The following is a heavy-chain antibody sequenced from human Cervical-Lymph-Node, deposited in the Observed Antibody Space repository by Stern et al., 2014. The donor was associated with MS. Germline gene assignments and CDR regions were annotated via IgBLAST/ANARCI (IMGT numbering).Heavy chain of an antibody. CDR1: GYTFSNYG. V-gene: IGHV1-18*01. CDR3: ARGSYDIVTGSGTFSSDY. D-gene: IGHD3-9*01. J-gene: IGHJ4*02. Sequence: QVQLVQSGTEVKKPGASVKVSCKASGYTFSNYGISWVRQAPGQGLEWMAWITAYNGNTKYAQKFQGRVTITTDPSTSTAYMELRSLRSDDTAVYYCARGSYDIVTGSGTFSSDYWGQGSLVTVSS. CDR2: ITAYNGNT.